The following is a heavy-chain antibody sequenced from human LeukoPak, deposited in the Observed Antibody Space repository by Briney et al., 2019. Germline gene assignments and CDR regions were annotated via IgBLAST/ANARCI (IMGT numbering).Heavy chain of an antibody. CDR2: ISYDGSNK. Sequence: AGGSLRLSCAASGFTFSSYGMHWVRQAPGKGLEWVAVISYDGSNKYYADSVKGRFTISRDNSKNTLYLQMNSLRAEDTALYYCHIQGYWGQGSLVTVSS. D-gene: IGHD2-21*01. CDR1: GFTFSSYG. CDR3: HIQGY. V-gene: IGHV3-30*03. J-gene: IGHJ4*02.